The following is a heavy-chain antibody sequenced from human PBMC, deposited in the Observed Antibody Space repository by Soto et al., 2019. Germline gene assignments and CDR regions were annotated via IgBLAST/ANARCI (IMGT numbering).Heavy chain of an antibody. CDR2: ISGSGGST. V-gene: IGHV3-23*01. Sequence: GGSLRLSCAASGFTFSSYAMSWVRQAPGKGLEYVSAISGSGGSTYYADSVKGRFTISRDNSKNTLYLQMGSLRAEDTAVYYCARGSNGYHFDYWGQGTLVTVSS. CDR1: GFTFSSYA. CDR3: ARGSNGYHFDY. D-gene: IGHD5-12*01. J-gene: IGHJ4*02.